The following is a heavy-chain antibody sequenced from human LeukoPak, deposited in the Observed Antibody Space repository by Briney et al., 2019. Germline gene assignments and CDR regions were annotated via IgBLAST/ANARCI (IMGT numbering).Heavy chain of an antibody. J-gene: IGHJ4*02. CDR3: AREKVGAISGAFDY. CDR2: MNPNSGNT. Sequence: ASVKVSCKASGYTFTSYDINWVRQATGQGLEWMGWMNPNSGNTGYAQKFQGRVTITRNTSISTAYMELSSLRSEDTAVYYCAREKVGAISGAFDYWGQGTLVTVSS. D-gene: IGHD1-26*01. CDR1: GYTFTSYD. V-gene: IGHV1-8*03.